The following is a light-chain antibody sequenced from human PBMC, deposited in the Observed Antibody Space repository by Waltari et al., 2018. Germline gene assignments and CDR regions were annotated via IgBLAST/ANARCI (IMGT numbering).Light chain of an antibody. CDR1: NPTLRSHT. V-gene: IGLV1-44*01. J-gene: IGLJ2*01. CDR2: RNN. Sequence: QSLLPPPPSASEPPRDRVPPTRSGSNPTLRSHTLNRYQQFPGTAPKLLIYRNNQRPSGVPDRFSASKSGTSASLAISGLQSEDEADYYCAAWDDSLNCVLFGGGTKLTVL. CDR3: AAWDDSLNCVL.